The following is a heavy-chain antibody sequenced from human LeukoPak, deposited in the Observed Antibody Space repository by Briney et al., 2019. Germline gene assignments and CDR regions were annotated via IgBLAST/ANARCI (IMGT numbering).Heavy chain of an antibody. CDR3: ARDHQGYDS. CDR2: IYYSGST. J-gene: IGHJ5*02. CDR1: GVSISSGGYY. V-gene: IGHV4-31*03. D-gene: IGHD5-12*01. Sequence: SETLSLTCTVSGVSISSGGYYWSWICQHPGKGLEWIGYIYYSGSTYYNPSLKSRVTISVDTSKNQFSLKLSSVTAADTAVYYCARDHQGYDSWGQGTLVTVSS.